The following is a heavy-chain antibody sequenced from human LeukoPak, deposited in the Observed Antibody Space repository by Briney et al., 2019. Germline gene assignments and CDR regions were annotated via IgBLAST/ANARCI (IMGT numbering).Heavy chain of an antibody. J-gene: IGHJ6*02. Sequence: SGGSLRLSCAVSGFTFSDYYMTWIRQAPGKGLEWVSYISGVASDIYYGDSVKGRFTISRDNAKNSVYLQMNSLRAEDTAVYYCARGGALGMDVWGQGTTVTVSS. D-gene: IGHD1-26*01. CDR1: GFTFSDYY. V-gene: IGHV3-11*01. CDR2: ISGVASDI. CDR3: ARGGALGMDV.